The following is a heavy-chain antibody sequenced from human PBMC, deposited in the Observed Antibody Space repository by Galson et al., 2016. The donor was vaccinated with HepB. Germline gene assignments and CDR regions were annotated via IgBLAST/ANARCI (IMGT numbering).Heavy chain of an antibody. CDR2: FYWDDDY. J-gene: IGHJ4*02. D-gene: IGHD6-19*01. CDR1: GFSLSADGMA. CDR3: VHGTSGFGGYVEASGWYLFDY. V-gene: IGHV2-5*02. Sequence: PALVKPTQTLTLTCTFSGFSLSADGMAVGWIRQPPGKALEWLALFYWDDDYRYNPSLKNRLTIARDASRTQVVLTLTDMAPVDTATYFCVHGTSGFGGYVEASGWYLFDYWGLGTLVTVSS.